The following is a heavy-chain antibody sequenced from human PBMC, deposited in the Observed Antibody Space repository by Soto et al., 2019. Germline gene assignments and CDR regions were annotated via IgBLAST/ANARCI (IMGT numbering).Heavy chain of an antibody. V-gene: IGHV4-34*01. Sequence: QVQLQQWGAGLLKPSETLSLTCAVYGGSFSGCYWSWIRQPPGKGLEWTGEINHSGNTHYNQSLKRRVNITVDTYKNQYSQKLSSVSAADTAVYYYARGPRIVVVVAATSRKFDYWGQGTLVTVSS. CDR1: GGSFSGCY. CDR3: ARGPRIVVVVAATSRKFDY. J-gene: IGHJ4*02. CDR2: INHSGNT. D-gene: IGHD2-15*01.